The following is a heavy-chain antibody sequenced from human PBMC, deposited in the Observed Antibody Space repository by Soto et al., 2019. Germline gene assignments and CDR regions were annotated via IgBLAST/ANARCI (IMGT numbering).Heavy chain of an antibody. CDR3: STGLTSAGYYYGLDV. J-gene: IGHJ6*02. CDR2: IKSKTDGGTT. D-gene: IGHD6-13*01. CDR1: GFTFNNAW. Sequence: EVPLVESGGGLVKPGGSLRLSCAASGFTFNNAWMSWVRQAPGKGLEWVGRIKSKTDGGTTDYAAPVRGRFSISRDXSXXMLALQMISLKTKDTAVYYCSTGLTSAGYYYGLDVWGQGTTVTVSS. V-gene: IGHV3-15*01.